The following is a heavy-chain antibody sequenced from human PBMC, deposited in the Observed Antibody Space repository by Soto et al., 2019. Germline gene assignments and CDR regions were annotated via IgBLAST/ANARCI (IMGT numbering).Heavy chain of an antibody. J-gene: IGHJ4*02. D-gene: IGHD3-10*01. V-gene: IGHV4-34*01. CDR2: INHSGST. CDR1: GGSFSGYY. Sequence: SETLSLTCAVYGGSFSGYYWSWIRQPPGKGLEWIGEINHSGSTNYNPSLKSRVTISVDTSKNQFSLKLSSVTAADTAVYYCAREVPLGSYYVYWGQGTLVTVSS. CDR3: AREVPLGSYYVY.